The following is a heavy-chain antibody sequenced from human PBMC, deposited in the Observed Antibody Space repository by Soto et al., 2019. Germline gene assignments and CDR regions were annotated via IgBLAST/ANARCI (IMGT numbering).Heavy chain of an antibody. CDR2: IIPIFGTA. Sequence: ASGKVSCKASGGTFSSYAISWVRQAPGQGLEWMGGIIPIFGTANYAQKFQGRVTITADKSTSTAYMELSSLRSEDTAVYYCARLVATRYYCYGMDVWGQGTMVTVS. J-gene: IGHJ6*02. CDR3: ARLVATRYYCYGMDV. V-gene: IGHV1-69*06. D-gene: IGHD5-12*01. CDR1: GGTFSSYA.